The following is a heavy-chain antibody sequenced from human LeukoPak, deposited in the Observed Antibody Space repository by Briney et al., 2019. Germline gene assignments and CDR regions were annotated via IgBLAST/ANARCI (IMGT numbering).Heavy chain of an antibody. CDR1: GYTFTSYD. Sequence: ASVKVSCKASGYTFTSYDINWVRQATGQGLEWMGWMNPNSGNTGYAQKFQGRDTMTRNTSISTAYMELSSLRSDDTAVYYCARANVGAFDYWGQGTLVTVSS. D-gene: IGHD1-26*01. J-gene: IGHJ4*02. CDR3: ARANVGAFDY. CDR2: MNPNSGNT. V-gene: IGHV1-8*01.